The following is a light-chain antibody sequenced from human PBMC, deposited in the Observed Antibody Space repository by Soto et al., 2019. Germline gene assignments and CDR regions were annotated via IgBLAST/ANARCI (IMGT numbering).Light chain of an antibody. Sequence: QSALTQPASVSGSPGQSITISCTGTSRDVGGYNYVSWHQHHPGKAPKLLISEVRNRPSGISNRFSGSKSGNTATLTISGLQADDEADYYCSSYAISSTPIHVFGPATKVTV. CDR3: SSYAISSTPIHV. V-gene: IGLV2-14*01. J-gene: IGLJ1*01. CDR1: SRDVGGYNY. CDR2: EVR.